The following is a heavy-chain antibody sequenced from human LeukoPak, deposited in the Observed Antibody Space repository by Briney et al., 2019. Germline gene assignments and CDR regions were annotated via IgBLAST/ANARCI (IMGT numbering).Heavy chain of an antibody. V-gene: IGHV3-30*03. CDR1: GFTFSSYG. CDR3: ASDLVYYDSSGYHGAPRGAVDPSDY. J-gene: IGHJ4*02. D-gene: IGHD3-22*01. Sequence: PGGSLRLSCAASGFTFSSYGMHWVRQAPGKGLEWVAVISYDGSNKYYADSVKGRFTISRDNSKNTLYLQMNSLRAEDTAVYYCASDLVYYDSSGYHGAPRGAVDPSDYWGQGTLVTVSS. CDR2: ISYDGSNK.